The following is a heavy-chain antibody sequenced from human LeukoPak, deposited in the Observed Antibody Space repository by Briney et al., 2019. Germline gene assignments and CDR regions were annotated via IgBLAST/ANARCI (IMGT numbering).Heavy chain of an antibody. D-gene: IGHD6-13*01. Sequence: SETLSLTCAVYGGSFSGYYWSWIRQPPGKGLEWIGEIYHSGSTNYNPSLKSRVTISVDTSKNQFSLKLSSVTAADTAVYYCARSRRGAAAATGYWGQGTLVTVSS. CDR1: GGSFSGYY. CDR2: IYHSGST. CDR3: ARSRRGAAAATGY. V-gene: IGHV4-34*01. J-gene: IGHJ4*02.